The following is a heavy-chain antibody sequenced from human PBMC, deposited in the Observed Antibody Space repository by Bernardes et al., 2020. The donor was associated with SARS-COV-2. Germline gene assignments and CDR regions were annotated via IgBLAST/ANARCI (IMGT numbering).Heavy chain of an antibody. Sequence: GGSLRLSCAASGFTFSSYGMHWVRQAPGKGLEWVAGIWYDGSNKYYADSVKGRFTISRDNSKNTLYLQMNSLRAEDTAVYYCARDYYDSSGYYYDAEYFQHWGQGTLVTVSS. D-gene: IGHD3-22*01. CDR3: ARDYYDSSGYYYDAEYFQH. CDR2: IWYDGSNK. V-gene: IGHV3-33*01. CDR1: GFTFSSYG. J-gene: IGHJ1*01.